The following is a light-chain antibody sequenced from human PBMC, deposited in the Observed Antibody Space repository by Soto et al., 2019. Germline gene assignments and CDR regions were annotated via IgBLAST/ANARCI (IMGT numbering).Light chain of an antibody. Sequence: QSALTQPASVSGSPGQSITISCTGTSSDVGTYKPVSWYQQYPGKAPKVIIYDDTKRPSGVSSRFSGSKSGNTASLTISGLQAEDEADYYCCSFAGSSTSFGGWTKLTVL. CDR2: DDT. J-gene: IGLJ3*02. CDR1: SSDVGTYKP. V-gene: IGLV2-23*01. CDR3: CSFAGSSTS.